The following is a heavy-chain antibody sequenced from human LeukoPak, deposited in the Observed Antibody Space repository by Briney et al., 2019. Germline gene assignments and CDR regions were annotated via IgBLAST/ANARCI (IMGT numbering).Heavy chain of an antibody. Sequence: SETLSLTCTVSGGSISSNLHFWAWIRRSPGKGLEWIGTVYSNGNTYYNPSLKSRVAISVDTSENPFSLNLTAMTVADTAVFYCARGYGSTWLGGDMDVWGKGATVTVSS. V-gene: IGHV4-39*01. CDR3: ARGYGSTWLGGDMDV. J-gene: IGHJ6*03. CDR1: GGSISSNLHF. D-gene: IGHD6-13*01. CDR2: VYSNGNT.